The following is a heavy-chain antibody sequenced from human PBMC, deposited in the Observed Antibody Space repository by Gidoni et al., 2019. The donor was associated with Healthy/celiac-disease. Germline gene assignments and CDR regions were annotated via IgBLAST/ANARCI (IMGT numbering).Heavy chain of an antibody. CDR2: IYSGGST. J-gene: IGHJ6*02. CDR1: GFTVSSNY. V-gene: IGHV3-53*01. D-gene: IGHD5-18*01. Sequence: EVQLVESGGGLIQPGGSLRLSCAASGFTVSSNYMSWVRQAPGKGLEWVSVIYSGGSTYYADSVKGRFTISRDNSKNTLYLQMNSLRAEDTAVYYCAGVRGYSSSGMDVWGQGTTVTVSS. CDR3: AGVRGYSSSGMDV.